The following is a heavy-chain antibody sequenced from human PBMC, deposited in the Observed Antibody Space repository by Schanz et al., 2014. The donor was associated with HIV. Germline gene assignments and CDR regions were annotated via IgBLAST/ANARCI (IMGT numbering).Heavy chain of an antibody. CDR1: GFNFNNYA. V-gene: IGHV3-30*18. Sequence: VQLLESGGGLAQPGGSLTLSCAASGFNFNNYAMTWVRQAPGKGLEWVAVMSYDGIRKNYADSVKGRFTISRDNSKNSLSLLIKSLRAEDAAVYYCAKDRNYYESKYRGKGNYYYYYGMDVWGQGTTVTVSS. CDR3: AKDRNYYESKYRGKGNYYYYYGMDV. CDR2: MSYDGIRK. D-gene: IGHD3-22*01. J-gene: IGHJ6*02.